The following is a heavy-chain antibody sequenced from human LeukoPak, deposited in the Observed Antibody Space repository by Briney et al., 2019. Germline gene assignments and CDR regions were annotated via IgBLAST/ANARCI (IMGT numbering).Heavy chain of an antibody. CDR1: GFTFSSYA. D-gene: IGHD5-12*01. Sequence: GGSLRLSCAASGFTFSSYAMSWVRQAPGKGLEWVSAISGSGGSTYYAASVKGRFTISRDNSKNTLYLQMNSRRAEDTAVYYCAKGGRGYSGYGLTFDYWGQGTLVTVSS. CDR2: ISGSGGST. CDR3: AKGGRGYSGYGLTFDY. J-gene: IGHJ4*02. V-gene: IGHV3-23*01.